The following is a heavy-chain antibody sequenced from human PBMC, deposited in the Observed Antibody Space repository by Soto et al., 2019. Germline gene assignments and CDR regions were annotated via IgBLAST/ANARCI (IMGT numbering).Heavy chain of an antibody. CDR1: GFTFSSYA. D-gene: IGHD1-26*01. J-gene: IGHJ5*02. V-gene: IGHV3-23*01. CDR2: ISGSGGST. Sequence: GGSLRLSCAASGFTFSSYAMSWVRQAPGKGLEWVSAISGSGGSTYYADSVKGRFTISRDNSKNTLYLQMNSLRAEDTAVYYCAKNRGYYTGEVGDWFDPWGQGTLVTVSS. CDR3: AKNRGYYTGEVGDWFDP.